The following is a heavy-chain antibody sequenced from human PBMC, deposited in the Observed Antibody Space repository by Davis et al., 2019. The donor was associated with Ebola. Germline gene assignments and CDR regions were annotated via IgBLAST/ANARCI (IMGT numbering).Heavy chain of an antibody. Sequence: GESLKISCAASGFTFSSYAMHWVRQAPGKGLEWVAVISYDGSNKYYADSVKGRFTISRDNSKNTLYLQMNSLRAEDTAVYYCARVTQPIAVAGDYFDYWGHGTLVTVSS. CDR1: GFTFSSYA. J-gene: IGHJ4*01. CDR3: ARVTQPIAVAGDYFDY. CDR2: ISYDGSNK. D-gene: IGHD6-19*01. V-gene: IGHV3-30*04.